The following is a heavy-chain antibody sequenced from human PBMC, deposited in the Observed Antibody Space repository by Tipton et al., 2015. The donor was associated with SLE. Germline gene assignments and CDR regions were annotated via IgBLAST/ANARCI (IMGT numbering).Heavy chain of an antibody. CDR2: INSDGSST. Sequence: GSLRLSCAASGFTFSRYWMHWVRQAPGKGLMWVSRINSDGSSTSYADSVKGRFTISRDNAKNTLFLQMNSLRAEDTAVYYCASPYGDYFDYWGQGTLVTVSS. CDR1: GFTFSRYW. J-gene: IGHJ4*02. CDR3: ASPYGDYFDY. V-gene: IGHV3-74*01. D-gene: IGHD4-17*01.